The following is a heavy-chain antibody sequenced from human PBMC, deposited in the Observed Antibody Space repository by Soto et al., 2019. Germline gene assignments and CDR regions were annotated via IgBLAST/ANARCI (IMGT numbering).Heavy chain of an antibody. CDR1: GFAFSSDE. J-gene: IGHJ6*02. V-gene: IGHV3-48*03. Sequence: GGSLRLSCAASGFAFSSDELNWVRQAPGKGLVWVSWIGPCATGISYADSVKGRFTISRDNAKNSLYLQMNSLRAEDTAVYYCARDAPSDDISSGSSYGMDVWGQGTTVTVSS. CDR3: ARDAPSDDISSGSSYGMDV. CDR2: IGPCATGI. D-gene: IGHD3-3*01.